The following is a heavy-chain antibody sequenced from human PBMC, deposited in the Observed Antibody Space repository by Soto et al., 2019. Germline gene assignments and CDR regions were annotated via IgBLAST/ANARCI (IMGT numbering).Heavy chain of an antibody. J-gene: IGHJ5*02. Sequence: GASVKVSCKASGHTFTGYYMHWVRQAPGQGLGWMGWINPNSGGTNYAQKFQGRVTMTRDTSISTAYMELSRLRSDDTAVYYCARSTIFGVVSNWFDPWGQGTLVTVSS. D-gene: IGHD3-3*01. V-gene: IGHV1-2*02. CDR2: INPNSGGT. CDR3: ARSTIFGVVSNWFDP. CDR1: GHTFTGYY.